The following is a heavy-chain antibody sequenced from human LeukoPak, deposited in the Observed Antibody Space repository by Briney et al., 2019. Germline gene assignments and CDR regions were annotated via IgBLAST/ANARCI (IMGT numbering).Heavy chain of an antibody. J-gene: IGHJ4*02. V-gene: IGHV3-30*18. Sequence: GSLRLSCAASGFTFSSYGMHWVRQAPGKGLEWVAVISYDGSNKYYADSVKGRFTISRDNSKNTLYLQMNSLRAEDTAVYYCAKDDCSGGSCYPGFDYWGQGTLVTVSS. CDR3: AKDDCSGGSCYPGFDY. CDR1: GFTFSSYG. D-gene: IGHD2-15*01. CDR2: ISYDGSNK.